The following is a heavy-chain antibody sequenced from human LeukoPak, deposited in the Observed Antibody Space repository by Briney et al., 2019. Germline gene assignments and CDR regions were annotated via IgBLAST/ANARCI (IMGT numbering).Heavy chain of an antibody. CDR3: ARDLYSGSYSYFDY. CDR1: GFTFSSYS. D-gene: IGHD1-26*01. V-gene: IGHV3-21*01. Sequence: GGSLRLSCAASGFTFSSYSMNWVRQAPGKGLEWVSSISSSSSYIYYADSVKGRFAISRDNAKNSLYLQMNSLRAEDTAVYYCARDLYSGSYSYFDYWGQGTLVTVSS. J-gene: IGHJ4*02. CDR2: ISSSSSYI.